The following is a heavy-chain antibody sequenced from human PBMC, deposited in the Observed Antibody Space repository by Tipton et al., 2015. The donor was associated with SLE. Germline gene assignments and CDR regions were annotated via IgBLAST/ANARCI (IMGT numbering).Heavy chain of an antibody. D-gene: IGHD3-22*01. CDR3: ARRVVAQGQLAFDI. CDR1: GFTFSSYW. CDR2: IYHSGST. J-gene: IGHJ3*02. V-gene: IGHV4-4*02. Sequence: SLRLSCAASGFTFSSYWMSWVRQPPGKGLEWIGEIYHSGSTNYNPSLKSRVTISVDTSKNQFSLKLSSVTAADTAVYYCARRVVAQGQLAFDIWGQGTMVTVSS.